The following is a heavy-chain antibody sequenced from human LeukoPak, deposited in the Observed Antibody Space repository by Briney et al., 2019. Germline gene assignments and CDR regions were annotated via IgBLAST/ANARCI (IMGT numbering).Heavy chain of an antibody. J-gene: IGHJ4*02. D-gene: IGHD2-2*01. Sequence: VSVKVSCKASGYTFTSYYMHWVRQAPGQGLEWMGIINPSGGSTSYAQKFQGRVTMTRDTSTSTVYMELSSLRSEDTAVYYCARDPQHQDIVVVLAPGYWGQGTLATVSS. V-gene: IGHV1-46*03. CDR1: GYTFTSYY. CDR2: INPSGGST. CDR3: ARDPQHQDIVVVLAPGY.